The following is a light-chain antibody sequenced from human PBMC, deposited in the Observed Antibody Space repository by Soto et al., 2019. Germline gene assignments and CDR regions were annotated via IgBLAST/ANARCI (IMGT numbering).Light chain of an antibody. J-gene: IGKJ5*01. Sequence: EIVLTQSPGTLSLSPGERATLSCRASQSVISTYLAWYQQKPGQAPRLLIYGASSRATGIPDRFTGSGSGTDFTLTINRLEPEDFAVYFCQQYNNWPPNFGQGTRLEIK. CDR3: QQYNNWPPN. V-gene: IGKV3-20*01. CDR2: GAS. CDR1: QSVISTY.